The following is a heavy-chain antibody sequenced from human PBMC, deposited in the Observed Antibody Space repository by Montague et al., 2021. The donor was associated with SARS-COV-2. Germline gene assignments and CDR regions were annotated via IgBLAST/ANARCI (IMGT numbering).Heavy chain of an antibody. V-gene: IGHV4-34*01. Sequence: SETLSLTCAVYGGSFSGYYYSWIRQPPGKGLEWIGEINQSGSTNSNPSLKRRVTLSVDTSKKQFSLKLSSLTAADTAVYYCARVAGGYYHDSSAYFDYWGQGSLVTVSS. CDR3: ARVAGGYYHDSSAYFDY. D-gene: IGHD3-22*01. CDR1: GGSFSGYY. CDR2: INQSGST. J-gene: IGHJ4*02.